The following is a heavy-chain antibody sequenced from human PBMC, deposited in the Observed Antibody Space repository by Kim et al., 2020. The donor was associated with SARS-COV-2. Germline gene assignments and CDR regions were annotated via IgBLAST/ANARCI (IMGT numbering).Heavy chain of an antibody. CDR3: ARDSAGSGYTFRYYYSTYMDV. J-gene: IGHJ6*03. CDR1: GFRFSDYH. V-gene: IGHV3-11*01. CDR2: ISGSAHVV. Sequence: GGSLRLSCAVSGFRFSDYHMFWIRQAPGKGLEWVSDISGSAHVVNYAESVRGRFTISSDNAKNSVYLQMNSLRADDTAVYYCARDSAGSGYTFRYYYSTYMDVWGKGTAVTVSS. D-gene: IGHD5-18*01.